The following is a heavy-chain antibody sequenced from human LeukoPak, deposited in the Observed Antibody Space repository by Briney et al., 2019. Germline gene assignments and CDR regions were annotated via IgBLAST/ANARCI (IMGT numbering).Heavy chain of an antibody. J-gene: IGHJ4*02. V-gene: IGHV4-61*01. CDR1: GGSVSSGSYY. CDR3: ARDGDFWSGYQY. Sequence: SETLSLTCTVSGGSVSSGSYYWSWIRQPPGKGLEWIGYIYYSRSTNYNPSLKSRVTISVDTSKNQFSLKLSSVTAADTAVYYCARDGDFWSGYQYWGQGTLVTVSS. CDR2: IYYSRST. D-gene: IGHD3-3*01.